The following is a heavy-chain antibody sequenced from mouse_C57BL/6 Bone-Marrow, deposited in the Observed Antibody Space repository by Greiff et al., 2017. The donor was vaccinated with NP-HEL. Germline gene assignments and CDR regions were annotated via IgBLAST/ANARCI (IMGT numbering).Heavy chain of an antibody. CDR1: GYSFTGYY. J-gene: IGHJ2*01. CDR3: ARSRGPWEFYFDY. V-gene: IGHV1-31*01. CDR2: IYPYNGVS. Sequence: VQLKQSGPELVKPGASVKISCKASGYSFTGYYMHWVKQSHGNILDWIGYIYPYNGVSSYNQKFKGKATLTVDKSSSTAYMELRSLTSEDSAGYYCARSRGPWEFYFDYWGQGTTLTVSS. D-gene: IGHD4-1*01.